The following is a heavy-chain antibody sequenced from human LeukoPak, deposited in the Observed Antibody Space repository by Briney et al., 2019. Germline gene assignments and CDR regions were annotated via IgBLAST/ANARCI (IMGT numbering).Heavy chain of an antibody. CDR1: AFTFSSYW. V-gene: IGHV3-7*01. D-gene: IGHD4-23*01. Sequence: PGGSLRLSCEASAFTFSSYWMSWVRQAPGKGLEWVANIKEDGSEINYVDSVKGRFTICIDNAKNSLFLQMNSLRVEDTAVYYCARDRGYSSFDYWGQGTLVTVSS. CDR3: ARDRGYSSFDY. J-gene: IGHJ4*02. CDR2: IKEDGSEI.